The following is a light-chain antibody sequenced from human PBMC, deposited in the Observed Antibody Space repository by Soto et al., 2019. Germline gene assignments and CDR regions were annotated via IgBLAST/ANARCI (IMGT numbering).Light chain of an antibody. V-gene: IGKV3-20*01. CDR3: HQYGXXPYT. Sequence: EIVLTQSPGTLSLSPGERATLSCRASQSVSSSYLAWYQQKPGQAPRLLIYGASSRATGIPDRXXXSXSGXXXXXXXXXXXPEXFAXYYCHQYGXXPYTFGQGTKLEIK. CDR1: QSVSSSY. J-gene: IGKJ2*01. CDR2: GAS.